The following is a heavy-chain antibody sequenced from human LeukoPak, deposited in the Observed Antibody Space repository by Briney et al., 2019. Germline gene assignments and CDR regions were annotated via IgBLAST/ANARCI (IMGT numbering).Heavy chain of an antibody. CDR2: IYYSGST. CDR1: GASISSGNSY. Sequence: SETLSLTCTVSGASISSGNSYWSWIRQPPGKGLEWIGSIYYSGSTYYNPSLKSRVTISVDTSKNQFSLKLSSVTAADTAVYYCARHLAHYDILTGSPLYYFDYWGQGTLVTVSS. D-gene: IGHD3-9*01. V-gene: IGHV4-39*01. CDR3: ARHLAHYDILTGSPLYYFDY. J-gene: IGHJ4*02.